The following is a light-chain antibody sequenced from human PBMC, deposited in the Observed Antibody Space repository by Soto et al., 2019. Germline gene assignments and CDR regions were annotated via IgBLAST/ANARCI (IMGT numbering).Light chain of an antibody. V-gene: IGKV3-15*01. J-gene: IGKJ4*01. CDR1: QSVSSN. CDR3: QQYNNWLT. Sequence: EIVMTQSPATLSVSPGERATLSCRASQSVSSNLAWYQQKPGQAPRLLIYDASTRATGIPARFSGSGSGTEFTPTISSLQSEDFAVYYCQQYNNWLTFGGGTKVEIK. CDR2: DAS.